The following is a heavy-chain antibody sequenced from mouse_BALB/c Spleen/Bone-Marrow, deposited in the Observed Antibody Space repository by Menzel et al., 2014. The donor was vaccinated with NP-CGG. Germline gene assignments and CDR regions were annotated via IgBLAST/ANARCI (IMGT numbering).Heavy chain of an antibody. D-gene: IGHD1-1*01. V-gene: IGHV4-1*02. CDR3: AILGYYGVMAY. CDR2: INPDSSMI. Sequence: EVQLVESGGGLVQPGRSLKLSCAASGFDFSGYWMSWVRQAPGKGLEWIGEINPDSSMINYTPSLKDKFIISRDNAKNTLYLQMSKVRSEDTALYYCAILGYYGVMAYWGQGTSVSVSS. CDR1: GFDFSGYW. J-gene: IGHJ4*01.